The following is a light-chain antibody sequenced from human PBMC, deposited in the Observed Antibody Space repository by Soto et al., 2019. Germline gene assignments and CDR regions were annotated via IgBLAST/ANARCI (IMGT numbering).Light chain of an antibody. CDR3: QQYGSSPRT. J-gene: IGKJ1*01. CDR2: GAS. Sequence: ETVMTQSPATLSVSPGERATLSCRASQSVSSNLAWYQQRPGQAPRLLIFGASTRATGIPARFSGSGSGTDFTLTISRLEPEDFAVYYCQQYGSSPRTFGQGTKVDIK. CDR1: QSVSSN. V-gene: IGKV3-20*01.